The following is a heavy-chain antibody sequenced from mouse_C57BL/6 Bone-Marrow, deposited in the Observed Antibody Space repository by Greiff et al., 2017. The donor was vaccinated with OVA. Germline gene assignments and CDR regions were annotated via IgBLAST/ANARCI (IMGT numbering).Heavy chain of an antibody. D-gene: IGHD3-3*01. Sequence: QVQLQQPGAELVKPGASVKLSCKASGYTFTSYWITWVKQRPGQGLEWIGDIYPGSGSTNYNEKFKSKATLTVDTSSSTAYMQLSSLTSEDDAVYYCASRGKGYAMDYWGQGTSVTVSS. CDR3: ASRGKGYAMDY. V-gene: IGHV1-55*01. CDR2: IYPGSGST. CDR1: GYTFTSYW. J-gene: IGHJ4*01.